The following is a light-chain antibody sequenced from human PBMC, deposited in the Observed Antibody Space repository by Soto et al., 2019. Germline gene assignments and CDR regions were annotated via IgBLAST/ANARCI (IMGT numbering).Light chain of an antibody. CDR2: AVN. Sequence: QSALTQPASVSGSPGQSITISCTGTSSDIGAYNYVSWYQQHPGKAPKLMIYAVNIRPSGVSNRFSGYKSGNTASVTISGLDAEDEADYYCTSWTTSTTMIFGGGTKVTAL. CDR3: TSWTTSTTMI. J-gene: IGLJ2*01. CDR1: SSDIGAYNY. V-gene: IGLV2-14*03.